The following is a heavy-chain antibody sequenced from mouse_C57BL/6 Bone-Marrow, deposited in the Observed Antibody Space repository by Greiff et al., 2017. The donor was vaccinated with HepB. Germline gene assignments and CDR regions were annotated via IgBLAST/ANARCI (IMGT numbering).Heavy chain of an antibody. CDR3: AVTGTYAMDY. CDR2: ISSGSSTI. CDR1: GFTFSDYG. V-gene: IGHV5-17*01. Sequence: EVQLVESGGGLVKPGGSLKLSCAASGFTFSDYGMHWVRQAPEKGLEWVAYISSGSSTIYYADTVKGRFTISRDNAKNTLFLQMTSLRSEDTAMYYCAVTGTYAMDYWGQGTSVTVSS. D-gene: IGHD4-1*01. J-gene: IGHJ4*01.